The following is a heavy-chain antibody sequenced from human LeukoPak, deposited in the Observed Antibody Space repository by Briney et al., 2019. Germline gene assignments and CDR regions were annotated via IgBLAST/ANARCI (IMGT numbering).Heavy chain of an antibody. J-gene: IGHJ5*02. D-gene: IGHD6-13*01. V-gene: IGHV4-34*01. CDR2: INHSGST. Sequence: KPSETLSLTCAAYGGSFSGYYWSWIRQPPGKGLEWIGEINHSGSTNYNPSLKSRVTISVDTSKNQFSLKLSSVTAADTAVYYCARGLMSSSGWFDPWGQGTLVTVSS. CDR3: ARGLMSSSGWFDP. CDR1: GGSFSGYY.